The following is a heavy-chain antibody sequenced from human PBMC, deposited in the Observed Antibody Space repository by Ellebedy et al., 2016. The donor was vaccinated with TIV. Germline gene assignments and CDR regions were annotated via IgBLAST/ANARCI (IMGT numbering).Heavy chain of an antibody. CDR1: GFTVSSNY. CDR2: IYSGGST. D-gene: IGHD3-22*01. CDR3: ARASPYDSSGYYSAAFDI. V-gene: IGHV3-66*01. Sequence: GESLKISCAASGFTVSSNYMSWVRQAPGKGLEWVSVIYSGGSTYYADSVKGRFTISRDNSKNTLYLQMNSLLAEDTAVYYCARASPYDSSGYYSAAFDIWGQGTMVPVSS. J-gene: IGHJ3*02.